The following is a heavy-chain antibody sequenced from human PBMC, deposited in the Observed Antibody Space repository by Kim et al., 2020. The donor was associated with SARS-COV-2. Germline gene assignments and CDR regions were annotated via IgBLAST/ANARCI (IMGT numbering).Heavy chain of an antibody. Sequence: KFQGRVTITRDTSASTAYMELSSLRSEDTAVYYCARDMVDGSMIVVVLDYWGQGTLVTVSS. V-gene: IGHV1-3*01. D-gene: IGHD3-22*01. CDR3: ARDMVDGSMIVVVLDY. J-gene: IGHJ4*02.